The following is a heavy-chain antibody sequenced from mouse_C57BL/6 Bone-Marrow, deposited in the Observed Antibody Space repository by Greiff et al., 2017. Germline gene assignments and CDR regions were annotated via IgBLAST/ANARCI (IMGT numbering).Heavy chain of an antibody. J-gene: IGHJ1*03. CDR3: ARDITTVLADV. V-gene: IGHV1-64*01. Sequence: QVQLKESGAELVKPGASVKLSCKASGYTFTSYWMHWVKQRPGQGLEWIGMIHPNSGSTNYNEKFKSKATLTVDKSSSTAYMQLSSLTSEDSAVYYCARDITTVLADVWGTGTTVTVSS. CDR1: GYTFTSYW. D-gene: IGHD1-1*01. CDR2: IHPNSGST.